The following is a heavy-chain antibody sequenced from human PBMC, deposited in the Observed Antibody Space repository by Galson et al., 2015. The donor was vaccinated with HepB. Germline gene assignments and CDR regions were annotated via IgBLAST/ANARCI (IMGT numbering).Heavy chain of an antibody. CDR3: AKQKRQHLVADVFDY. CDR2: ISGSGGST. CDR1: GFTFSNYA. Sequence: SLRLSCAASGFTFSNYAMSWVRQAPGKGLEWVSAISGSGGSTYYADSVKGRFTISRDNSKNTLYLQMNNLRAEDAAVYYCAKQKRQHLVADVFDYWGQGALVTVSS. V-gene: IGHV3-23*01. J-gene: IGHJ4*02. D-gene: IGHD6-13*01.